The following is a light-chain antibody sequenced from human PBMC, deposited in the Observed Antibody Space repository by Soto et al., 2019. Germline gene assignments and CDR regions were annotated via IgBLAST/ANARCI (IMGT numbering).Light chain of an antibody. Sequence: EVVLTQSPGTLSLSPGERATLSCRASQSLDSTYLAWYQQKPGQSPRLVIYGESRRATGIPDRFSGSGSGTDFTLTIGRLEPEDVGVYYCQRSGSAPPYIFGAGTRLDI. CDR2: GES. CDR1: QSLDSTY. J-gene: IGKJ2*01. CDR3: QRSGSAPPYI. V-gene: IGKV3-20*01.